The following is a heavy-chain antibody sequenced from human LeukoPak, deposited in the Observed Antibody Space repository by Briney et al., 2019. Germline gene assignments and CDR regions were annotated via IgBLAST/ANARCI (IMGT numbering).Heavy chain of an antibody. CDR1: GGTFSSYA. CDR2: SIPRFGKT. J-gene: IGHJ4*02. CDR3: ARAPYYDFWSGTAWDY. V-gene: IGHV1-69*05. D-gene: IGHD3-3*01. Sequence: SVKVSRKASGGTFSSYAISWVRQAPGQGLEWMGGSIPRFGKTNYAKKFPGRLTITTDESTSTVYMELISLRSEDTAVYFCARAPYYDFWSGTAWDYWGQGTLVTVSS.